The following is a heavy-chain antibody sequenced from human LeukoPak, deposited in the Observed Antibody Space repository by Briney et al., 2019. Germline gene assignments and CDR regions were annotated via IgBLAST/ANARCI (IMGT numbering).Heavy chain of an antibody. D-gene: IGHD7-27*01. V-gene: IGHV3-23*01. CDR2: ITTSDGNT. CDR3: AKDGGLWVSAHWGDS. CDR1: GFTFSSYT. J-gene: IGHJ4*02. Sequence: HPGGSLRLSCAASGFTFSSYTMSWVRQAPGKGLEWVSTITTSDGNTYYADSVKDRFTVSRDNSKNTLFLQMNSLRAEDTAVYYCAKDGGLWVSAHWGDSWGRGTLVTVSS.